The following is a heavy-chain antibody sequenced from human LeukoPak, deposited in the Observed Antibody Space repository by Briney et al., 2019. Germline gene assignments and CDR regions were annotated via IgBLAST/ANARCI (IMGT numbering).Heavy chain of an antibody. D-gene: IGHD3-22*01. V-gene: IGHV3-33*08. CDR2: IWYDGSNK. J-gene: IGHJ4*02. CDR3: ARGGAYYDPLDY. CDR1: GFTFSSIA. Sequence: GGSLRLSCAASGFTFSSIAMSWVRQAPDKGLEWVAVIWYDGSNKYYADSVKGRFTISRDNSKNTLYLQMNSLRAEDTAVYYCARGGAYYDPLDYWGQGTLVTVSS.